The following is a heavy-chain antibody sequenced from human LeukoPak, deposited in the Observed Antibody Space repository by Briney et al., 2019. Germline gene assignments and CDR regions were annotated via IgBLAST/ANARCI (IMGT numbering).Heavy chain of an antibody. Sequence: GGSLRLSCAASGFTFSSYEMNWVRQAPGKGLEWVSYISSSGSTIYYADSVKGRFTISRDNAKNSLYLQMNSLRAEDTAVCYCAKAGFLITFGGIGVWGQGTLVTVSS. CDR1: GFTFSSYE. J-gene: IGHJ4*02. D-gene: IGHD3-16*01. CDR2: ISSSGSTI. CDR3: AKAGFLITFGGIGV. V-gene: IGHV3-48*03.